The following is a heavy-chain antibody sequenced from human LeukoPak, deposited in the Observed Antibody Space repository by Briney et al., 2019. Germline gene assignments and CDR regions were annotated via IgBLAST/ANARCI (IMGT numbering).Heavy chain of an antibody. Sequence: SETLSLTCAVYGGSFSGYYWSWIRQPPGKGLEWIGEINHSGSTYYNLSLKSRVTISVDTSKNQLSLKVSSVTAADTAVYYCARVAAGIGFFQHWGQGTLVTVSS. D-gene: IGHD6-13*01. CDR1: GGSFSGYY. J-gene: IGHJ1*01. CDR3: ARVAAGIGFFQH. CDR2: INHSGST. V-gene: IGHV4-34*01.